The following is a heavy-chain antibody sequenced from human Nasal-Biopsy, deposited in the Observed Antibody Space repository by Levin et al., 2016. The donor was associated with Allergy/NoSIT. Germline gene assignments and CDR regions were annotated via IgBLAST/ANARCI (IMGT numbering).Heavy chain of an antibody. D-gene: IGHD3-10*01. CDR2: ISSSSTYT. V-gene: IGHV3-11*05. J-gene: IGHJ4*02. CDR1: GFTFSDHY. Sequence: GGSLRLSCAASGFTFSDHYMSWIRQAPGKGLEWVSYISSSSTYTNYADSVKGRFTISRDNAKNSLYLQMNSLRAEDTAVYYCARENNHYGSGSYYGPCDYWGQGTLVTVSS. CDR3: ARENNHYGSGSYYGPCDY.